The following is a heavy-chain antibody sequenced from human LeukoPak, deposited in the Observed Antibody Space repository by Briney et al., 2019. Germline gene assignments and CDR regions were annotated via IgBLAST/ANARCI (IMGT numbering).Heavy chain of an antibody. J-gene: IGHJ3*02. CDR1: GDSISNNNWS. CDR3: ARHFWYGGTYPDAFDI. D-gene: IGHD1-26*01. Sequence: SETLSLTCSVSGDSISNNNWSWAWIRQLPGKGLEWIGTMPFDEKVSDNEIPSYNPSLKSRVTISVDTSKKQFSLRLSSLTASDTAMYYCARHFWYGGTYPDAFDIWGQGTMVTVSS. V-gene: IGHV4-39*01. CDR2: MPFDEKVSDNEIP.